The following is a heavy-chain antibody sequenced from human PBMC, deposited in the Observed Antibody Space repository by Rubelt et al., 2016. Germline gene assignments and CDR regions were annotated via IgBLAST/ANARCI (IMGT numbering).Heavy chain of an antibody. CDR3: ARNLYYGMDV. Sequence: EVQLVESGGGLVQPGGSLRLSCAASGFTFSSYAMTWVRQAPGKGLQWVSAISSSSSAIYYADSVKGRFTISRDNAKNSLSLQMNSLRAEDTAVYYCARNLYYGMDVWGQGTTVTVSS. CDR2: ISSSSSAI. CDR1: GFTFSSYA. V-gene: IGHV3-48*04. D-gene: IGHD2-2*02. J-gene: IGHJ6*02.